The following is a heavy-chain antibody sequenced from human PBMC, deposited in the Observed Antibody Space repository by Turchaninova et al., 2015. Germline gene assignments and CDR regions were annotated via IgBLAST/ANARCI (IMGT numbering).Heavy chain of an antibody. D-gene: IGHD1-1*01. J-gene: IGHJ5*02. Sequence: QVQLQESGPGLVKPSETLSLTCEVSCYSISSGYYWGWIRPPPGKGLEWIGSRYHSGSTYYNPSLKSRVTISVNTSKNQFSLNLSSVTAADTAVYYCARRAATGLYNWFDPWGQGTLVTVSS. CDR1: CYSISSGYY. V-gene: IGHV4-38-2*01. CDR3: ARRAATGLYNWFDP. CDR2: RYHSGST.